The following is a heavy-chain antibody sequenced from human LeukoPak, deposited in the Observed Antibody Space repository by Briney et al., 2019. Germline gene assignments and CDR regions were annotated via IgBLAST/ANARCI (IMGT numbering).Heavy chain of an antibody. Sequence: PGGSLRLSCAASGFTFSSYAMSWVRQAPGKGLEWVSAISGSGGSTYYADSVKGRFTISRDNSKNTLYLQMNSLRAEDTAVYYCAKIQHSSSWLLGVDYWGQGTLVTVSS. J-gene: IGHJ4*02. CDR2: ISGSGGST. D-gene: IGHD6-13*01. CDR3: AKIQHSSSWLLGVDY. CDR1: GFTFSSYA. V-gene: IGHV3-23*01.